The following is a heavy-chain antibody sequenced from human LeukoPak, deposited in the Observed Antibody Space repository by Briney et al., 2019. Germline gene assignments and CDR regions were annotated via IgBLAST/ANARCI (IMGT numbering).Heavy chain of an antibody. CDR2: ISSSSSTI. CDR1: GFTFSSYS. J-gene: IGHJ1*01. Sequence: GGSLRLSCAASGFTFSSYSMNWVRQAPGKGLEWVSYISSSSSTIYYADSVKGRFTISRDNAKNSLYLQMNSLRAEDTAVYYCARVGRYYDSSGYKSDRYTSAEYFQHWGQGTLVTVSS. V-gene: IGHV3-48*04. CDR3: ARVGRYYDSSGYKSDRYTSAEYFQH. D-gene: IGHD3-22*01.